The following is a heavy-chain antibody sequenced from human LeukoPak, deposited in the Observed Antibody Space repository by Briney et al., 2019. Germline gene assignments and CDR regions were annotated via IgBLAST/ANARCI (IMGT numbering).Heavy chain of an antibody. J-gene: IGHJ6*03. D-gene: IGHD3-16*01. CDR1: GDSMSDWS. CDR3: AREWPQGGAHYFYYMDV. CDR2: IHTSGRT. V-gene: IGHV4-4*07. Sequence: KPSETLSLTCTVSGDSMSDWSWSWIRQSAGKGLEWIGRIHTSGRTNYNPSLKSRVTMSVDTSNNQFSLNLISVTAADTAVYYCAREWPQGGAHYFYYMDVWGKGTTVTVSS.